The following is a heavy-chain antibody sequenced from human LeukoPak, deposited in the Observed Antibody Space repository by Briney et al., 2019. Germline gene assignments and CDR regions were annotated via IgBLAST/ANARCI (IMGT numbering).Heavy chain of an antibody. D-gene: IGHD2-15*01. V-gene: IGHV3-48*03. CDR3: ARDISSSTRAFDI. CDR2: ISSGGGLT. J-gene: IGHJ3*02. Sequence: PGGSLRLSCAASGFTLSSYEMTWVRQAPGTGLEWVSCISSGGGLTFYADSVKGRFTISRDTAKNSLYLQMNNLRGEDTALYYCARDISSSTRAFDIWGQGTMVTVSS. CDR1: GFTLSSYE.